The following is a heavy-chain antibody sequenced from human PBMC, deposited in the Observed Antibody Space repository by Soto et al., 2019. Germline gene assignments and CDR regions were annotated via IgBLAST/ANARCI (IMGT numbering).Heavy chain of an antibody. V-gene: IGHV5-51*01. D-gene: IGHD2-15*01. CDR1: GYSFTSYW. CDR2: IYPGDSDT. Sequence: GESLKISCKGSGYSFTSYWIGWVRQMPGKGLEWMGIIYPGDSDTRYSPSFQGQVTISADKSISTAYLQWSSLKASDTAMYYCARQDCSGACYYYGMDVWGQGTTVTVSS. J-gene: IGHJ6*01. CDR3: ARQDCSGACYYYGMDV.